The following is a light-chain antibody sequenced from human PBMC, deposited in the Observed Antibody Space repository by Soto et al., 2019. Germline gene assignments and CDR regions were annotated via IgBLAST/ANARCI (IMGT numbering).Light chain of an antibody. CDR2: DAS. Sequence: EIVMTQSPATLSVSPGERATLSCRASQRVSRNLAWYQQKPGQAPRLLIYDASTRATGIPDRFSDSGSETEFTLTISSLQSEDYAIYYCQQYNNWPPWTFGQGTKVDIK. CDR1: QRVSRN. V-gene: IGKV3-15*01. CDR3: QQYNNWPPWT. J-gene: IGKJ1*01.